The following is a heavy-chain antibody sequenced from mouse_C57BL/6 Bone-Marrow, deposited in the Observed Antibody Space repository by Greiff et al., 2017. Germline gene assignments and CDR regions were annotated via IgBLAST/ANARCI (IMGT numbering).Heavy chain of an antibody. J-gene: IGHJ4*01. Sequence: QVQLQQPGAELVRPGSSVKLSCKASGYTFTSYWMHWVKQRPIQGLEWIGNIDPSDSETHYNQKFKDKATLTVDKSSSTAYMQLSSLTSEASAVYYCARASGAMDYWGQGTSVTVSS. CDR2: IDPSDSET. CDR3: ARASGAMDY. V-gene: IGHV1-52*01. CDR1: GYTFTSYW. D-gene: IGHD6-1*01.